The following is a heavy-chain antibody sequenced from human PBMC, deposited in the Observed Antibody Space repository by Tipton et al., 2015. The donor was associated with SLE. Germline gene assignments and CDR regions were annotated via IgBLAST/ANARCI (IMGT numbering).Heavy chain of an antibody. V-gene: IGHV4-4*02. J-gene: IGHJ6*02. CDR1: GGSISSSNW. D-gene: IGHD3-10*01. Sequence: TLSLTCAVSGGSISSSNWWSWVRQPPGKGLEWIGEIYHSGSTNYNPSLKSRVTISVDKSKNQFSLKLSSVTAADTAVYYCASGEVRGSDYYYYGMDVWGQGTTVTVSS. CDR3: ASGEVRGSDYYYYGMDV. CDR2: IYHSGST.